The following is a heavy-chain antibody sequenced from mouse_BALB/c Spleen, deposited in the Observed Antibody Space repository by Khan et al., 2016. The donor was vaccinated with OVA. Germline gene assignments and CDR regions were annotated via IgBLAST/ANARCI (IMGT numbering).Heavy chain of an antibody. D-gene: IGHD1-1*01. CDR2: ITYSGNT. J-gene: IGHJ4*01. CDR3: ARSYGSWAMDY. Sequence: EVQLQESGPSLVKPSQTLSLTCSVTGDSITSGFWNWIRKFPGNKFEYLGYITYSGNTYYNPSLKSRISITRDTSKSQSYLQLNSVNTEDTATYFCARSYGSWAMDYWGQGTSVTVSS. CDR1: GDSITSGF. V-gene: IGHV3-8*02.